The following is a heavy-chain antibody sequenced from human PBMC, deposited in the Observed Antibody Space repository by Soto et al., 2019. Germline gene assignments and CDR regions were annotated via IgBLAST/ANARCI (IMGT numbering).Heavy chain of an antibody. CDR1: GFTFSSYA. D-gene: IGHD6-13*01. CDR3: ARDRGSIQQLDNWFDP. J-gene: IGHJ5*02. Sequence: GGSLRLSCAASGFTFSSYAMHWVRQAPGKGLEWVAVISYDGSNKYYADSVKGRFTISRDNSKNTLYLQMNSLRAEDTAVYYCARDRGSIQQLDNWFDPWGQGTLVTVSS. CDR2: ISYDGSNK. V-gene: IGHV3-30-3*01.